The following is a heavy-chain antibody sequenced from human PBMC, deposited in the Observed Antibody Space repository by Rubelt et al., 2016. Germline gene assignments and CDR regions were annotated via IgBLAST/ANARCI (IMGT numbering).Heavy chain of an antibody. V-gene: IGHV3-23*04. Sequence: EVQLAESGGDLVQPGGSLRLSCAASGFTFSNYAMTWVRQAPGKGLEWVSSIRSSGVSTYYADSVKGRFTISRDNSENTLYRQMSSLGAEDTALYYCARHPGSTSYGTIDYWGQGTLVTVSS. CDR1: GFTFSNYA. D-gene: IGHD2/OR15-2a*01. J-gene: IGHJ4*02. CDR3: ARHPGSTSYGTIDY. CDR2: IRSSGVST.